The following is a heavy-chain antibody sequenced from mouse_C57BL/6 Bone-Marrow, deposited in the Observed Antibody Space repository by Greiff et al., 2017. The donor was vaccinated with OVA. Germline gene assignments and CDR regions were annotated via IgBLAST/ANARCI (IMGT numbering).Heavy chain of an antibody. V-gene: IGHV1-82*01. D-gene: IGHD1-1*01. Sequence: VQLQQSGPELVKPGASVKISCKASGYAFSSSWMNWVKQRPGKGLEWIGRIYPGDGDTYYNGKFKGKATLTADKSSSTAYMQLSSLTSEDSAVDFCARGGVVAPDYWGQGTIVTVSA. CDR1: GYAFSSSW. J-gene: IGHJ3*01. CDR2: IYPGDGDT. CDR3: ARGGVVAPDY.